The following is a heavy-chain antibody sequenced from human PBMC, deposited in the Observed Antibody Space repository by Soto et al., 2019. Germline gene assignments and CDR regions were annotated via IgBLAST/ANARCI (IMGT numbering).Heavy chain of an antibody. Sequence: SETLSLTCSVSGGSISSYYWSWIRQAPGKGLEWIGYIYYTGSTKYNPSLKSRVTISVDTSKNQFSLKVNSVTAADTAVYYCARHVGYNYGHSDYWGQGTLVTVSS. V-gene: IGHV4-59*08. CDR3: ARHVGYNYGHSDY. CDR1: GGSISSYY. J-gene: IGHJ4*02. D-gene: IGHD5-18*01. CDR2: IYYTGST.